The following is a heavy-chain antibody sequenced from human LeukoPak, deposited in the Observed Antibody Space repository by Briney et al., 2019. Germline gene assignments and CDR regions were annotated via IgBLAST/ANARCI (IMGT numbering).Heavy chain of an antibody. Sequence: GGSLRLSCAGSGFTFSSYSMNWVRQAPGKGLEWVSSISSSSIYIYDADSVKGRFTISRDNSKNTLYLQMNSLRAEDTAVYFCAKDEEVTGTNLGLILDIWGQGTMVTVSS. CDR2: ISSSSIYI. D-gene: IGHD1-20*01. V-gene: IGHV3-21*01. CDR3: AKDEEVTGTNLGLILDI. J-gene: IGHJ3*02. CDR1: GFTFSSYS.